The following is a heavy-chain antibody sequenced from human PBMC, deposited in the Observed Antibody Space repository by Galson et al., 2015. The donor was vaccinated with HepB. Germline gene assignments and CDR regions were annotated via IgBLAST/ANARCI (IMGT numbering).Heavy chain of an antibody. CDR1: GCSFPNYG. CDR3: ARDASYSDSSLSY. D-gene: IGHD4-17*01. J-gene: IGHJ4*02. CDR2: ISAYNGNT. V-gene: IGHV1-18*01. Sequence: SVKVSCKASGCSFPNYGISWVRQAPGQGLEWMGWISAYNGNTNFAQKFQGRVTMTTDTSTSTVYMELRSLRSDDTAVYYCARDASYSDSSLSYWGQGTLVTVSS.